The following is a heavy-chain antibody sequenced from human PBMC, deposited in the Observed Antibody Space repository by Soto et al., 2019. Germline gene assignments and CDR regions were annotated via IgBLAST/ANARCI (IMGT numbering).Heavy chain of an antibody. CDR3: ARVVRPPQSCFDY. V-gene: IGHV1-46*01. J-gene: IGHJ4*02. Sequence: QVQLVQSGAEVTKPGASVKVSCKASGYTFTSYYMHWVRQAPGQGLVWLGIINPSGGSTSYAQKCQSRVTLTRDTSTSTVYMELSSLRSEDTAGYYCARVVRPPQSCFDYWGQASLVTASS. D-gene: IGHD3-10*02. CDR2: INPSGGST. CDR1: GYTFTSYY.